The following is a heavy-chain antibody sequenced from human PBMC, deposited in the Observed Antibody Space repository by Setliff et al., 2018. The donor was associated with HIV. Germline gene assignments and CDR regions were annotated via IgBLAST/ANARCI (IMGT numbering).Heavy chain of an antibody. Sequence: GGSLRLSCAASGFAFSSHQMSWVRQAPGKGLEWVAKIRQDGTDKYYVDSVKGRFTISRDNAKNSLYLQMNSLRAEDTAIYYCARDSEPGTRVAGTTGLDYWGQGSLVTVSS. V-gene: IGHV3-7*01. CDR1: GFAFSSHQ. J-gene: IGHJ4*02. CDR2: IRQDGTDK. CDR3: ARDSEPGTRVAGTTGLDY. D-gene: IGHD6-19*01.